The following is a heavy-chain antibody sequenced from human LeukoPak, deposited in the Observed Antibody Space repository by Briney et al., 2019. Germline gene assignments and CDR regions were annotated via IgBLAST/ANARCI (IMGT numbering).Heavy chain of an antibody. D-gene: IGHD3-10*01. CDR3: ARVDYYGSGSYTDY. J-gene: IGHJ4*02. CDR1: GGSISSYY. Sequence: SETLSLTCTVSGGSISSYYWNWIRQPPGKGLEWIGYNYYSGSTNYNPSLKSRVTISVDTSKNQFSLKLSSVTAADTAVYYCARVDYYGSGSYTDYWGQGTLVTVSS. CDR2: NYYSGST. V-gene: IGHV4-59*12.